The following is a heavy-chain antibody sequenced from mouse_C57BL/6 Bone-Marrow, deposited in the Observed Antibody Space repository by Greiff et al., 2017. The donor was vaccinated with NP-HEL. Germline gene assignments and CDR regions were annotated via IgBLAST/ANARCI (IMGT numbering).Heavy chain of an antibody. CDR3: AREFYWYFDV. V-gene: IGHV1-54*01. Sequence: QVQLQQSGAELVRPGTSVKVSCKASGYAFTNYLIEWVKQRPGQGLEWIGVINPGSGGTNYNEKIKGKATLTADKSSSTAYMQLSSLTSEDSAVYFCAREFYWYFDVWGTGTTVTVSS. J-gene: IGHJ1*03. CDR1: GYAFTNYL. CDR2: INPGSGGT.